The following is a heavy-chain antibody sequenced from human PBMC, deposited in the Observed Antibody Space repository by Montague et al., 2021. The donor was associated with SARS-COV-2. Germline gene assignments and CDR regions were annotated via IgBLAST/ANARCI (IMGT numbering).Heavy chain of an antibody. CDR1: GGSISSSSYY. D-gene: IGHD3-3*01. CDR2: IYYSGST. J-gene: IGHJ4*02. CDR3: ARSPRHYDFWSGYLPGHFDY. V-gene: IGHV4-39*01. Sequence: SETLSLTCTVSGGSISSSSYYWGWIRQPPGKGLEWIGSIYYSGSTYYXXXVKSRVTISVDTSKNQFSLKLSSVTAADTAVYYCARSPRHYDFWSGYLPGHFDYWGQGTLVTVSS.